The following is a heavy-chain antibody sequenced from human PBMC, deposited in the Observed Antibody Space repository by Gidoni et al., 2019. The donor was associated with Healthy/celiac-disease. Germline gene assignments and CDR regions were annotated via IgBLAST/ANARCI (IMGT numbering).Heavy chain of an antibody. Sequence: EVPLVESGGGLVKPGGSLRLSFAASGFTFRSYSMHWVRQAPGKGLEWVSSISSSSSYIYYADSVKGRFTISRDNAKNSLYLQMNSLRAEDTAVYYCARYSGSYRYYYYYGMDVWGQGTTVTVSS. V-gene: IGHV3-21*01. CDR2: ISSSSSYI. CDR1: GFTFRSYS. CDR3: ARYSGSYRYYYYYGMDV. J-gene: IGHJ6*02. D-gene: IGHD1-26*01.